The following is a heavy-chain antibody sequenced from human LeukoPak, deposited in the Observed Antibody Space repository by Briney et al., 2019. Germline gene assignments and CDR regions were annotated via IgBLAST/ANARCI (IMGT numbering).Heavy chain of an antibody. CDR2: IISTGGTI. D-gene: IGHD6-19*01. V-gene: IGHV3-11*04. J-gene: IGHJ3*02. CDR3: AGYSSGWFGAFHI. Sequence: PGGSLRLSCAASGFTFSDYYMSWIRQALGKGLEWLSYIISTGGTIYYADSVKGRFTISRDNAKNSLYLQMNSLRAEDTAVYYCAGYSSGWFGAFHIWGQGTMVTVSS. CDR1: GFTFSDYY.